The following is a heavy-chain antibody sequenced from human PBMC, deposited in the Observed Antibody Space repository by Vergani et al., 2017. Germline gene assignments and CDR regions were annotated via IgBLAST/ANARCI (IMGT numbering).Heavy chain of an antibody. CDR2: VNHGGST. CDR3: ASIARAPTRRNPPPDY. D-gene: IGHD3-16*02. CDR1: GGSFSDYY. J-gene: IGHJ4*02. V-gene: IGHV4-34*01. Sequence: QVQLQEWGAGLLKTSETLSLTCGVSGGSFSDYYWSWIRQAPGMGLEWIGEVNHGGSTNYNPSLKSRLSISVDPSKNQFSLQLTSVTAADSALYFCASIARAPTRRNPPPDYWGQGIRVTVSS.